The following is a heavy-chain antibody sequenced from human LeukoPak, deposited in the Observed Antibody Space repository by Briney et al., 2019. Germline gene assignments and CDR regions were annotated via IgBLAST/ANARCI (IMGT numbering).Heavy chain of an antibody. D-gene: IGHD6-13*01. CDR2: IYTGGGT. V-gene: IGHV3-53*01. J-gene: IGHJ3*02. CDR3: AKHLRQQDRNDAFDI. Sequence: GGSLRLSCAVSGLTVSSDYFTWVRQAPGKGLEWVSVIYTGGGTYYADSVKGRFTISRENSKNTLYLQMNSLRVEDTAVYYCAKHLRQQDRNDAFDIWGQGTMVTVSS. CDR1: GLTVSSDY.